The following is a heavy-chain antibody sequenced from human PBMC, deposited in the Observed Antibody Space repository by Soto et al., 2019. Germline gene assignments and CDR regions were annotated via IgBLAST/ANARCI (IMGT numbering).Heavy chain of an antibody. CDR1: GFTFSTHT. V-gene: IGHV3-23*01. CDR3: AKGLDRASLDF. J-gene: IGHJ4*02. D-gene: IGHD1-1*01. CDR2: LTADSDDT. Sequence: EVQLLESGGTLVQPGGSLRLSCVASGFTFSTHTMNWVRQAPGKGLEWVSRLTADSDDTSYADSIKVRFTISRDNSKNTLYLQMNSLRAEDTAIYYCAKGLDRASLDFWGQGALVTVSS.